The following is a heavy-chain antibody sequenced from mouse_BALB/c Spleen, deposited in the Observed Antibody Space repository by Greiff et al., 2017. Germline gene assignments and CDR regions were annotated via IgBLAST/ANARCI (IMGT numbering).Heavy chain of an antibody. CDR1: GFNIKDYY. Sequence: VQLKESGAELVRSGASVKLSCTASGFNIKDYYMHWVKQRPEQGLEWIGWIDPENGNTIYDPKFQGKASITADTSSNTAYLQLSSLTSEDTAVYYCDMDYYGSSYEAMDYWGQGTSVTVSS. D-gene: IGHD1-1*01. CDR2: IDPENGNT. J-gene: IGHJ4*01. CDR3: DMDYYGSSYEAMDY. V-gene: IGHV14-1*02.